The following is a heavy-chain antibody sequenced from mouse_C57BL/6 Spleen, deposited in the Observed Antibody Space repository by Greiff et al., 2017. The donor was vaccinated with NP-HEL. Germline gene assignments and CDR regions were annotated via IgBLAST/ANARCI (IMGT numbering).Heavy chain of an antibody. CDR1: GYTFTSYW. V-gene: IGHV1-50*01. CDR3: ARKKEDCAYAMDY. J-gene: IGHJ4*01. CDR2: IDPSDSYT. Sequence: QVQLQQPGAELVKPGASVKLSCKASGYTFTSYWMQWVKQRPGQGLEWIGEIDPSDSYTNYNQKFKGKATLTVDTSSSTAYMQLSSLTSEDSAVYYCARKKEDCAYAMDYWGQGTSVTVSS.